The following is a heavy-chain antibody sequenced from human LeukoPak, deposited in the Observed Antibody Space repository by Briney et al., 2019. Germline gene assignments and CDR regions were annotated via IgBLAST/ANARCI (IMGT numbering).Heavy chain of an antibody. CDR3: AKSIRPTDTNSWYLHFDY. D-gene: IGHD6-13*01. CDR1: GFTFSSYG. J-gene: IGHJ4*02. V-gene: IGHV3-23*01. Sequence: GGSLRLSCAASGFTFSSYGMSWVRQAPGKGLEWVSSIGGLDSSTSYADSVKGRFTISRDNSKNTLFLQMNSLRAEDTAVYYCAKSIRPTDTNSWYLHFDYWGQGALVTVSS. CDR2: IGGLDSST.